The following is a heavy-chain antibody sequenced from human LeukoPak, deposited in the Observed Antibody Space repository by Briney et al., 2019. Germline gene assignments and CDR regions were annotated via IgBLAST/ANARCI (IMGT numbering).Heavy chain of an antibody. D-gene: IGHD6-19*01. CDR1: GGSISSYY. Sequence: PSETLSLTCTVSGGSISSYYWSWIRQPAGKGLEWIGRIYSNGNACYNPSLKSRATMSIDTAKNQFSLKLTSVTAADTAVYFCAREARGWLDSNARFDYWGQGTLVIASS. V-gene: IGHV4-4*07. CDR2: IYSNGNA. J-gene: IGHJ4*02. CDR3: AREARGWLDSNARFDY.